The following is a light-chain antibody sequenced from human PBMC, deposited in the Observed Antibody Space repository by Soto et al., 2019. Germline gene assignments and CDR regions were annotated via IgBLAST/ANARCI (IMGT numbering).Light chain of an antibody. Sequence: QSALTQPPSASGSFGQSVTISCTGTSSDVGGYNYVSWYQQYPGKAPKLMIYEVIERPSGVPDRFSGSKSGNTASLTVSGLQADDEADYYCSSYSGTNYHYVFGTGTKVTVL. CDR2: EVI. CDR3: SSYSGTNYHYV. J-gene: IGLJ1*01. V-gene: IGLV2-8*01. CDR1: SSDVGGYNY.